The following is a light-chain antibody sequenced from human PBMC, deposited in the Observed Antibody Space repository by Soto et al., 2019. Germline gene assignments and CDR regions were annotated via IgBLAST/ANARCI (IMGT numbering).Light chain of an antibody. CDR3: QQYNTRLWT. CDR1: QSISSD. Sequence: EIVRTQSPATLSVSPGERATLSCRASQSISSDLAWYQQKPGQAPRLIIYGASTRASDVPARFSGSGSGTEFTLSINSLQSEDFAVYYCQQYNTRLWTFGQGTKVE. CDR2: GAS. V-gene: IGKV3-15*01. J-gene: IGKJ1*01.